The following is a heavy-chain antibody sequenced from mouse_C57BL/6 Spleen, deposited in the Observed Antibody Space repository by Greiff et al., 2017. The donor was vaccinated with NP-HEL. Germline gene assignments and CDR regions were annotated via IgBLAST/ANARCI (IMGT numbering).Heavy chain of an antibody. V-gene: IGHV5-17*01. Sequence: EVQLVESGGGLVKPGGSLKLSCAASGFTFSDYGMHWVRQAPEKGLEWVAYISSGSSTIYYADTVKGRFTISRDNAKNNLFLQMTSLRSEDTAMYYCARRSLGLYAMDYWGQGTSVTVSS. CDR1: GFTFSDYG. CDR3: ARRSLGLYAMDY. J-gene: IGHJ4*01. D-gene: IGHD4-1*01. CDR2: ISSGSSTI.